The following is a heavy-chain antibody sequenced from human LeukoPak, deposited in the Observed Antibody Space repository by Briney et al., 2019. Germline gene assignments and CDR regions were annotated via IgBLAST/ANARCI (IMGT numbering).Heavy chain of an antibody. D-gene: IGHD3-16*01. Sequence: SETLSLTCTVSGGSISSGDYYWSWIRQPPGKGLEWIGYIYYSGSTNYNPSLKSRVTISVDMSKNQFSLKLSSVTAADTAVYHCARHVSRGAPFDYWGQGTLVTVSS. CDR1: GGSISSGDYY. CDR3: ARHVSRGAPFDY. V-gene: IGHV4-30-4*01. J-gene: IGHJ4*02. CDR2: IYYSGST.